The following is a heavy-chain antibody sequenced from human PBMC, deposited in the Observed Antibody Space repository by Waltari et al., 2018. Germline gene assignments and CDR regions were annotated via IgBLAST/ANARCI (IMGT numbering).Heavy chain of an antibody. CDR1: GGSFSGYY. Sequence: QVQLQQWGAGLLKPSETLSLTCAVYGGSFSGYYWSWIRPPPGKGLEWIGEINHSGSTNYNPALKSRGTISVDTSKNQFSLKLSSVTAADTAVYYCARRRPHYGSGSYYNLVGAFDIWGQGTMVTVSS. D-gene: IGHD3-10*01. CDR3: ARRRPHYGSGSYYNLVGAFDI. J-gene: IGHJ3*02. CDR2: INHSGST. V-gene: IGHV4-34*01.